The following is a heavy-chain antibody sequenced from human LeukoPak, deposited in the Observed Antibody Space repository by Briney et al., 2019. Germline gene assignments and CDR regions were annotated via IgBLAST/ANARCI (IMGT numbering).Heavy chain of an antibody. CDR3: AKEATWGGSSWNDY. CDR1: GFTFSNYG. CDR2: MSYDGSTK. D-gene: IGHD6-13*01. J-gene: IGHJ4*02. V-gene: IGHV3-30*18. Sequence: GGSLRLSCAASGFTFSNYGIHWVRQAPGKGLEWVAIMSYDGSTKCYADSVKGRFTISRDNSKNTVDLQMNSLRPGDTAVYYCAKEATWGGSSWNDYWGPGTRVSVSS.